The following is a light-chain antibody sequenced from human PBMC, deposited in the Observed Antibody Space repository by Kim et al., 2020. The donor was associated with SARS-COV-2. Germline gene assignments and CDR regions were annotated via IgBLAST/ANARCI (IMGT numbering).Light chain of an antibody. CDR2: GGS. CDR3: QQYDNWPWYT. Sequence: EIVMTQSPAALSVSPGERATLSCRASQSVSNKLAWFQQKPGQAPRLLIYGGSTRATGIPARFSGSGSGTEFTLTIGSLQSEDFAVYYCQQYDNWPWYTFGQGTKLQIK. CDR1: QSVSNK. V-gene: IGKV3-15*01. J-gene: IGKJ2*01.